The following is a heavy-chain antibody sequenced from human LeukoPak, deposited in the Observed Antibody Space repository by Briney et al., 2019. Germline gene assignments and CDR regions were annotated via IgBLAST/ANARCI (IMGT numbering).Heavy chain of an antibody. CDR1: GFTVSSNY. CDR2: IYSGGST. CDR3: ARETGTMVRGDLYNWFDP. J-gene: IGHJ5*02. V-gene: IGHV3-53*01. D-gene: IGHD3-10*01. Sequence: GGSLRLSCAASGFTVSSNYMSWVRQAPGKGLEWVSVIYSGGSTYYADSVKGRFTISRDNSKNTLYLQMNSLRAEDTAVCYCARETGTMVRGDLYNWFDPWGQGTLVIVSS.